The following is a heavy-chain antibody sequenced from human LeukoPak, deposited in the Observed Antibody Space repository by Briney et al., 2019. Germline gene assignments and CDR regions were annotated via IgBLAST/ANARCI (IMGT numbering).Heavy chain of an antibody. J-gene: IGHJ3*02. CDR2: INPNSGST. CDR1: GYTFTGYY. D-gene: IGHD1-26*01. V-gene: IGHV1-2*02. Sequence: ASVKVSCKASGYTFTGYYMHWVRQPPAKGLEWMGWINPNSGSTNYAQKFQGRLTITRETSISSTYMELSRLRSDDTAVYYCAKDLSGIPAHAFEIWGQGTMVTVSS. CDR3: AKDLSGIPAHAFEI.